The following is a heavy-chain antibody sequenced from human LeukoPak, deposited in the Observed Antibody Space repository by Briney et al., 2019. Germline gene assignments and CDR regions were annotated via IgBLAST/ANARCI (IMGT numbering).Heavy chain of an antibody. D-gene: IGHD2-21*01. CDR2: IYYSGST. J-gene: IGHJ3*02. CDR3: ARERYVFYAFDI. Sequence: SETLSLTCTVSGGSISSYYWSWIRQPPGKGLEWIGYIYYSGSTNYNPSLKSRVTISVDTSKNQFSLKLSSVTAADTAVYYCARERYVFYAFDIWGQGTMVTVSS. V-gene: IGHV4-59*01. CDR1: GGSISSYY.